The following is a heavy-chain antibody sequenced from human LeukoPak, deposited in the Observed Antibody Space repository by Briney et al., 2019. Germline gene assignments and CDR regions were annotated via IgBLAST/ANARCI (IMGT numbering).Heavy chain of an antibody. Sequence: TSETLSLTCSFSGYSISSGYYWGWIRQPPGQGLEWIGNIYHSGSTYYNPSLKSRVTISVDTSKNQFSLKLSSVTAADTAVYYCARRITGTTSDSFDYWGQGILVTVSS. V-gene: IGHV4-38-2*01. CDR3: ARRITGTTSDSFDY. CDR1: GYSISSGYY. J-gene: IGHJ4*02. CDR2: IYHSGST. D-gene: IGHD1-20*01.